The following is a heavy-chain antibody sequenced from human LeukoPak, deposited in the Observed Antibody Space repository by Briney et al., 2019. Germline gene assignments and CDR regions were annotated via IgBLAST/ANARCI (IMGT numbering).Heavy chain of an antibody. D-gene: IGHD5-18*01. V-gene: IGHV1-8*01. CDR1: GYTFTSYD. CDR3: ARASLDVDTAMVYYYYGMDV. Sequence: ASVKVSCKASGYTFTSYDINWVRQATGQGLEWMGWMNPNSGNTGYAQKFQGRVTMTRNTSISTAYMEQSSLRSEDTAVYYCARASLDVDTAMVYYYYGMDVWGQGTTVTVSS. CDR2: MNPNSGNT. J-gene: IGHJ6*02.